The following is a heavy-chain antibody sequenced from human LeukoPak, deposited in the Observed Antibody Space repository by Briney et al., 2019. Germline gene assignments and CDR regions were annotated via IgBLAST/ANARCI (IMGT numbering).Heavy chain of an antibody. CDR2: ISYSGST. V-gene: IGHV4-59*08. CDR3: ARHLSDRTTVAGEFDY. D-gene: IGHD6-19*01. CDR1: GGSLNNNY. Sequence: SETLSLTCTVSGGSLNNNYWSWVRQPPGKGLEWIGYISYSGSTNYNPSLESRATISVASSRAQFSLKINSVTAADTAVYFCARHLSDRTTVAGEFDYWGQGIPVTVSS. J-gene: IGHJ4*02.